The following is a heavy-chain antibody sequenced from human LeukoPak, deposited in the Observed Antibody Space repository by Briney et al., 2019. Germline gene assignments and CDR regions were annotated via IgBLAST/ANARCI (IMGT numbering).Heavy chain of an antibody. CDR1: GFTFTSSA. J-gene: IGHJ4*02. Sequence: ASVKVSCKASGFTFTSSAVQWVRQARGQRLEWIGWIVVGSGNTNYAQKLQDRVTMTRDMSTSTAYMELSSLRSEDTAVYYCAAGATYYDILTGLAFWGQGTLVTVSS. D-gene: IGHD3-9*01. V-gene: IGHV1-58*01. CDR3: AAGATYYDILTGLAF. CDR2: IVVGSGNT.